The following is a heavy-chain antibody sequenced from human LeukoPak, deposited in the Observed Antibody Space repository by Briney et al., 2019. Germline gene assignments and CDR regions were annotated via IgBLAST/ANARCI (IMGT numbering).Heavy chain of an antibody. CDR2: ISGSGGST. V-gene: IGHV3-23*01. D-gene: IGHD3-22*01. Sequence: PGGSLRLSCAASGLTFSSYAMSWVRQAPGKGLEWVSAISGSGGSTYYADSVKGRFTISRDNSKNTLYLQMNSLRAEDTAVYYCATTSYYDSSGYVRYWGQGTLVTVSS. J-gene: IGHJ4*02. CDR1: GLTFSSYA. CDR3: ATTSYYDSSGYVRY.